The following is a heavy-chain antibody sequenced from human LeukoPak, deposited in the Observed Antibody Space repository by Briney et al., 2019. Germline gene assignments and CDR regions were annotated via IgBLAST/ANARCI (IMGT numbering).Heavy chain of an antibody. CDR1: GFTFSSYG. Sequence: PGRSLRLSCAASGFTFSSYGMHWVRQAPGKGLEWVANIKQDGSEKYYVDSVKGRFTISRDNAKNSLYLQMNSLRAEDTAVYYCARDGRQWLALGYWGQGTLVTVSS. V-gene: IGHV3-7*01. CDR3: ARDGRQWLALGY. D-gene: IGHD6-19*01. CDR2: IKQDGSEK. J-gene: IGHJ4*02.